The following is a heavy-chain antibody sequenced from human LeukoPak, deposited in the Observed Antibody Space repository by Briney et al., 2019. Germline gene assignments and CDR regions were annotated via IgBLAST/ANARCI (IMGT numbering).Heavy chain of an antibody. CDR1: GFTFSRDS. V-gene: IGHV3-48*01. Sequence: GSLRLSCAASGFTFSRDSMNWVRQAPGKGLEWVSYINGGGSPIYYADSVRGRFTISRDNAKNSLYLQMNSLRAEDTAVYYCARVTRGDDWGQRTLVTVSS. CDR2: INGGGSPI. CDR3: ARVTRGDD. D-gene: IGHD3-16*01. J-gene: IGHJ4*02.